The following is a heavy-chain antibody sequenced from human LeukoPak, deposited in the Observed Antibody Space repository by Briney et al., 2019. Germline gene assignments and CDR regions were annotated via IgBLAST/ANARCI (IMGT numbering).Heavy chain of an antibody. D-gene: IGHD3-22*01. CDR2: IYTSGST. CDR1: GGSISIYY. CDR3: ARESEYYYDSSGYYYAPYYYYYYYMDV. J-gene: IGHJ6*03. V-gene: IGHV4-4*07. Sequence: PSETLSLTCTVSGGSISIYYWSWIRQPAGKGLEWIGRIYTSGSTNYNPSLKSRVTMSVDTSKNQFSLKLSSVTAADTAVYYCARESEYYYDSSGYYYAPYYYYYYYMDVWGKGTTVTVSS.